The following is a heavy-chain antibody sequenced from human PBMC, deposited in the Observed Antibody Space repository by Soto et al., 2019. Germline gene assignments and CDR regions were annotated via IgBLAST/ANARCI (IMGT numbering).Heavy chain of an antibody. CDR1: GFTFRSYA. CDR2: ISYDGTTQ. CDR3: ARSGGSRSPVTRFFEN. V-gene: IGHV3-30*09. D-gene: IGHD3-16*01. J-gene: IGHJ4*02. Sequence: QVQLVESGGGVVQPGRSLRLSCAASGFTFRSYAMHWVRQAPDKGLEWVTVISYDGTTQFYADSVKGRFAVSRDNSQNTLYLQMNSLTTEDTALYYCARSGGSRSPVTRFFENWGQGTLVTVSS.